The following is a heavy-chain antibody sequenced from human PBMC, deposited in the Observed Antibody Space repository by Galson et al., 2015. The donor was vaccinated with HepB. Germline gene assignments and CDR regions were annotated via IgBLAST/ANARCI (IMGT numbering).Heavy chain of an antibody. CDR3: ARAVAAGDYYYRMDV. D-gene: IGHD6-13*01. V-gene: IGHV1-18*04. Sequence: VKVSCKAAGYTFSSYGITWVRQAPGQGLQWMGRISAHNGNTNYAQELQGRVTMTTDTSTSTAYMELRSLRSDDTAVYYCARAVAAGDYYYRMDVWGQGTTVTVSS. CDR2: ISAHNGNT. CDR1: GYTFSSYG. J-gene: IGHJ6*02.